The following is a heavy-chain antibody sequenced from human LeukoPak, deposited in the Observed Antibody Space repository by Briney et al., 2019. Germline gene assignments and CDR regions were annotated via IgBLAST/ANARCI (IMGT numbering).Heavy chain of an antibody. V-gene: IGHV3-53*05. CDR3: AKSPGYYYYGMDV. CDR1: GFTVSGNY. CDR2: VFSGGAT. Sequence: GGSLRLSCAASGFTVSGNYMSWVRQAPGKGLEWVSVVFSGGATYYADSVTGRFTISRDNSKNTLYLQMNSLRAEDTAVYYCAKSPGYYYYGMDVWGQGTTVTVSS. J-gene: IGHJ6*02.